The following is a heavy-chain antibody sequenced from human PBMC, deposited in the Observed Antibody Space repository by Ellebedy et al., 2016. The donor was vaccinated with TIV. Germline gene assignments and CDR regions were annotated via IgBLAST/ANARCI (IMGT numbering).Heavy chain of an antibody. J-gene: IGHJ6*02. D-gene: IGHD3-16*01. Sequence: KFQGSVTVTRDTSTSTAYMELRSLRSDDTAVYYCAKHKGGYYYYGMDVWGQGTTVTVSS. V-gene: IGHV1-18*01. CDR3: AKHKGGYYYYGMDV.